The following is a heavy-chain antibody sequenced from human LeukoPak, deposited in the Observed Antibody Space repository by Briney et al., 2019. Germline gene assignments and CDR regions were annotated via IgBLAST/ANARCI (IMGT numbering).Heavy chain of an antibody. D-gene: IGHD6-13*01. V-gene: IGHV4-59*01. CDR3: AREVSSTWFEWFDP. CDR2: IYYSGST. Sequence: SETLSLTCTVSGGSISSYYWSWIRQPPGKGLEWIGYIYYSGSTNYNPSLKSRVIISMGTSKNQFSLKLSSVTAADTAVYYCAREVSSTWFEWFDPWGQGTLVTVSS. CDR1: GGSISSYY. J-gene: IGHJ5*02.